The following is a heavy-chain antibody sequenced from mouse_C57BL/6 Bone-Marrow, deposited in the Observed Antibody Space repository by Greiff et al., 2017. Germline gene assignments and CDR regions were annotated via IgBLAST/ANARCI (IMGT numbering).Heavy chain of an antibody. CDR3: ARVRAWGDGSAY. CDR1: GYTFTSYG. D-gene: IGHD3-3*01. J-gene: IGHJ3*01. CDR2: IYPRSGNI. Sequence: QVQLQQSGAELARPGASVKLSCKASGYTFTSYGISWVKQRTGQGLEWIGEIYPRSGNIYYNEKFKGKATLTADKSSSTAYMELRSLTSEDSAVYFCARVRAWGDGSAYWGQGTLVTVSA. V-gene: IGHV1-81*01.